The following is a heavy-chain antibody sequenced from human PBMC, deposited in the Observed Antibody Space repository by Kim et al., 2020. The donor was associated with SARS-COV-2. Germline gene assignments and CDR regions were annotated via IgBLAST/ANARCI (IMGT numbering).Heavy chain of an antibody. V-gene: IGHV4-34*01. J-gene: IGHJ4*02. CDR1: GGSFSGYY. CDR2: INHSGST. Sequence: SETLSLTCAVYGGSFSGYYWSWIRQPPGKGLEWIGEINHSGSTNYNPSLKSRVTISVDTSKNQFSLKLSSVTAADTAVYYCARGKSSAAGGRPFGYWGQGTLVTVSS. CDR3: ARGKSSAAGGRPFGY. D-gene: IGHD6-13*01.